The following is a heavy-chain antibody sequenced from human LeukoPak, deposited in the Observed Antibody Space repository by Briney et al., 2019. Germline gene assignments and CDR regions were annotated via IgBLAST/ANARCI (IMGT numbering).Heavy chain of an antibody. CDR1: GYTFTSYG. V-gene: IGHV1-18*04. CDR2: ISAYNGKT. J-gene: IGHJ4*02. CDR3: AARVARIIGVRYTTFGSFDY. D-gene: IGHD5-12*01. Sequence: GASVKVSCKASGYTFTSYGISWVRQAPGQGLEWMGWISAYNGKTNYAQKLQGRVTMTTDTSTSTAYMELRSLRSDDTAVYYCAARVARIIGVRYTTFGSFDYWGQGTQVTVSS.